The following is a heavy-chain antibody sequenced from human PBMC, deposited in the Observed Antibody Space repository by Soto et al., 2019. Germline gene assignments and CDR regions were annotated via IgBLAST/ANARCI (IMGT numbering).Heavy chain of an antibody. Sequence: QVQLQQWGAGLLKPSETLSLTCAVYGGSFSGYYWSWIRQPPGKGLEWLGEINHSGSTNYNPSLKSRVTISVDTSKNQYSLKLSSVTAADTAVYYCARSRVRGYGMDVWGQGTTVTVS. V-gene: IGHV4-34*01. CDR3: ARSRVRGYGMDV. CDR2: INHSGST. CDR1: GGSFSGYY. J-gene: IGHJ6*02. D-gene: IGHD3-10*01.